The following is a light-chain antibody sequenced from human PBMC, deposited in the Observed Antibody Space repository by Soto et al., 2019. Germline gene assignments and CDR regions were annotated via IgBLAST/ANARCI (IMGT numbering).Light chain of an antibody. CDR2: EVS. CDR1: SSDVGGYGD. CDR3: SSYAGSKGYV. V-gene: IGLV2-8*01. J-gene: IGLJ1*01. Sequence: QSALTQPPSASGSPGQSVTISCTGTSSDVGGYGDVSWYQQHPGKAPKLMIYEVSKRPSGVPDRFSGSRSGNTASLTVSGLQAEDEADYYCSSYAGSKGYVFGTGTKLTVL.